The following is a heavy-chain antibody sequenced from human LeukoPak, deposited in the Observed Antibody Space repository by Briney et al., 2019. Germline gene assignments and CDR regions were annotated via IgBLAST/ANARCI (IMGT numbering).Heavy chain of an antibody. Sequence: GGSLRLSCAASGFTVSSNYMSWVRQAHGKGLEWVSVIYSGGSTYYADSVKGRFTISRDNSKNTLYLQMNSLRAEDTAVYYCARVSRGPHPYYYDSSGYMDYWGQGTLVTVSS. CDR3: ARVSRGPHPYYYDSSGYMDY. CDR1: GFTVSSNY. V-gene: IGHV3-53*01. J-gene: IGHJ4*02. D-gene: IGHD3-22*01. CDR2: IYSGGST.